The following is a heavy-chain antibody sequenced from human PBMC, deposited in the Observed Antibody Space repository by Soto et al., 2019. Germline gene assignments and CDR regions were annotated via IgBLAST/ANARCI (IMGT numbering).Heavy chain of an antibody. CDR2: ISSSSSYI. CDR3: ARDPWENSYYRDPYTC. V-gene: IGHV3-21*01. J-gene: IGHJ4*02. D-gene: IGHD4-4*01. Sequence: LRLSCAASGFTFSTYTMNWVRQAPGKGLEWVSSISSSSSYIYYADSVKGRFTISRDNAKNSLYLQKNSLRAEDTAVYYWARDPWENSYYRDPYTCWAQVTLVPSSS. CDR1: GFTFSTYT.